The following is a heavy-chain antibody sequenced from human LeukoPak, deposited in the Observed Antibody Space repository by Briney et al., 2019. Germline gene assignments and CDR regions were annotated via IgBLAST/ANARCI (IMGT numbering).Heavy chain of an antibody. J-gene: IGHJ4*02. D-gene: IGHD2-2*01. Sequence: SETLSLTCAVYGGSLSGYYWSWIRQPPGEGLEWIGEINHSGSTNYNPSLKSRVTISVDTSKNQFSLKLSSVTAADTAVYYCARDPLGYCSSTRCQHMDWGQGTLVTVSS. CDR1: GGSLSGYY. CDR2: INHSGST. V-gene: IGHV4-34*01. CDR3: ARDPLGYCSSTRCQHMD.